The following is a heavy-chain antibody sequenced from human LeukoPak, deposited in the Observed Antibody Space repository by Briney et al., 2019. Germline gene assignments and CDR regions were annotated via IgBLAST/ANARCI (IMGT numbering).Heavy chain of an antibody. CDR3: ARDTSSWYWFDP. CDR2: ISSGSNYI. V-gene: IGHV3-21*01. CDR1: GFTFSSST. J-gene: IGHJ5*02. Sequence: GGSLRLSCAASGFTFSSSTMNWVRQAPGKGLEWVSSISSGSNYIYYADSVKGRFTISRDNAKNSLYLQMSSLRAEDTAVYYCARDTSSWYWFDPWGQGTLVTVSS. D-gene: IGHD6-13*01.